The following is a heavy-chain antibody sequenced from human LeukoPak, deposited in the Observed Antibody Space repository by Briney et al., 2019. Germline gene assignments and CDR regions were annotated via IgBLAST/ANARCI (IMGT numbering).Heavy chain of an antibody. D-gene: IGHD6-19*01. CDR1: GFTFDGYA. J-gene: IGHJ4*02. CDR2: ISWNSGII. CDR3: AKAPGYSSGWYNY. Sequence: GGSLRLSCAASGFTFDGYAMHWVRQAPGKGLEWVSGISWNSGIIGYADSVKGRFTISRDNAKNSLYLQMNSLRAEDTALYYCAKAPGYSSGWYNYWGQGTLVTVSS. V-gene: IGHV3-9*01.